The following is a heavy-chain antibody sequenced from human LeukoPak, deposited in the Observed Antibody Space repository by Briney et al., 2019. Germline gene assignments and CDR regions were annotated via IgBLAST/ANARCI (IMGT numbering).Heavy chain of an antibody. J-gene: IGHJ5*02. CDR3: ARLGGWLQYNWFDP. V-gene: IGHV4-59*08. CDR2: IYYSGST. D-gene: IGHD5-24*01. Sequence: SETLSLTCTVSGGSISSYYWSWIRQPPGKGLGWIGYIYYSGSTNSNPSLKSRVTISVDTSKNQFSLKLSSVTAADTAVYYCARLGGWLQYNWFDPWGQGTLVTVSS. CDR1: GGSISSYY.